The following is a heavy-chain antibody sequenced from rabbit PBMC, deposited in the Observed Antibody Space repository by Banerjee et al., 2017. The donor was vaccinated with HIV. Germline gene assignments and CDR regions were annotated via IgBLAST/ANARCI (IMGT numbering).Heavy chain of an antibody. Sequence: QEQLEESGGDLVKPEGSLTLTCTASGFSFSNGYVICWVRQAPGKGPEWIACIYNGDGSPYYASWAKGRFTISKTSSTTVTLQMTSLTAADTATYFCARDDTSSSGWDLWGPGTLVTVS. CDR2: IYNGDGSP. CDR3: ARDDTSSSGWDL. CDR1: GFSFSNGYV. D-gene: IGHD1-1*01. V-gene: IGHV1S45*01. J-gene: IGHJ4*01.